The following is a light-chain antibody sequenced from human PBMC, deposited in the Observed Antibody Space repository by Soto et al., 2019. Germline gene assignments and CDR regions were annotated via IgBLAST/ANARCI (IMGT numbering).Light chain of an antibody. CDR1: SSDVGGYNY. Sequence: QSALTQPPSASGSPGQSVTISCTGTSSDVGGYNYVSWYRQYPDKAPKLMIFEVSKRPSGVPDRFSGSKSGNTASLTVSGLQAEDEADYYCSSYAGSNNLVFGGGTKLTVL. CDR3: SSYAGSNNLV. CDR2: EVS. V-gene: IGLV2-8*01. J-gene: IGLJ2*01.